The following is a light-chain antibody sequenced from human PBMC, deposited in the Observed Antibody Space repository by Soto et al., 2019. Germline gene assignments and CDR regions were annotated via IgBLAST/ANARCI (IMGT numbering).Light chain of an antibody. CDR1: QSVASY. J-gene: IGKJ4*01. V-gene: IGKV3-11*01. Sequence: EIVLTQSPATLSLSPGETATLSCRANQSVASYLAWYQQKPGQAPRLLIYDASNRATGIPARFRGSGSGTDFTLTISSLEPEDFALYYCRQRSSWPLTFGGGTKVEIK. CDR3: RQRSSWPLT. CDR2: DAS.